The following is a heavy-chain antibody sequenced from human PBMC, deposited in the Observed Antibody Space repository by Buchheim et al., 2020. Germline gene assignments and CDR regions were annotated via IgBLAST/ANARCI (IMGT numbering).Heavy chain of an antibody. CDR1: GYTFTSYA. CDR2: INAGNGNT. D-gene: IGHD2-2*03. CDR3: ARDAMDIYYYYYGMDV. V-gene: IGHV1-3*01. Sequence: QVQLVQSGADVKKPGASVKVSCKASGYTFTSYAMHWVRQAPGQSLEWMGWINAGNGNTKYSQKFQGRVTITRDTSASTAYMELSSLRSEDTAVYYCARDAMDIYYYYYGMDVWGQGTT. J-gene: IGHJ6*02.